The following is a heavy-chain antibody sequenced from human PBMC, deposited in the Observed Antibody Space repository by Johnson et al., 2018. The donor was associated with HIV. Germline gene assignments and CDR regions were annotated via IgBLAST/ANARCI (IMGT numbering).Heavy chain of an antibody. CDR2: IQYDGSDK. CDR1: GFTFRSNG. D-gene: IGHD3-16*01. V-gene: IGHV3-30*02. CDR3: AKDGGRWSYSFDV. J-gene: IGHJ3*01. Sequence: QVQLVESGGGVVQPGGSLRLSCAASGFTFRSNGMHWVRQAPGKGLEWVTFIQYDGSDKSYADSVKGRFTVPRDNSKNTLYLQMNSLRGEDTAMYYCAKDGGRWSYSFDVWGQGTMVSVSS.